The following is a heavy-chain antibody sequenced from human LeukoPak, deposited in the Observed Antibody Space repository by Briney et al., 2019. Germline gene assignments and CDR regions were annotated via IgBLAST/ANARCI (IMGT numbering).Heavy chain of an antibody. D-gene: IGHD6-13*01. Sequence: SETLSLTCTVSGGSISSYYWSWIRQPPGKGLEWIGYIYYSGSTNYNPSLKSRVTISVDTSKNQFSLKLSSVTAADTAVYYCARLSSSSDAFDIWGQGTTVTVSS. J-gene: IGHJ3*02. V-gene: IGHV4-59*01. CDR2: IYYSGST. CDR3: ARLSSSSDAFDI. CDR1: GGSISSYY.